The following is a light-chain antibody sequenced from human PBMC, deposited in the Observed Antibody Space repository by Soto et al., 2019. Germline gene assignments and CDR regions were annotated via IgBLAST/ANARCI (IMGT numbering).Light chain of an antibody. CDR1: SSNIGSNA. CDR3: SAWDDSLGGYV. Sequence: QSVLTQSPSASVTPGQTITISCSGSSSNIGSNAVYWYPQLSGSAPKLLMHSNDQRPSGVPDRFSGSRSGTSASLAVSGLRSEDEADYFCSAWDDSLGGYVFGPGTKLPVL. J-gene: IGLJ1*01. CDR2: SND. V-gene: IGLV1-47*02.